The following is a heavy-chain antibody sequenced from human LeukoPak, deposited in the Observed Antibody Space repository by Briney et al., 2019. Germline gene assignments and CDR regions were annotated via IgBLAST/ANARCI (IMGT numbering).Heavy chain of an antibody. Sequence: SEALSLTCTVSGGSISSYYWSWIRQPPGKGLEWIGYIYYSGSTNYNPSLKSRVTISVDTSKNQFSLKLSSVTAADTAVYYCARDTNDAFDIWGQGTMVTVSS. J-gene: IGHJ3*02. D-gene: IGHD1-1*01. V-gene: IGHV4-59*01. CDR3: ARDTNDAFDI. CDR1: GGSISSYY. CDR2: IYYSGST.